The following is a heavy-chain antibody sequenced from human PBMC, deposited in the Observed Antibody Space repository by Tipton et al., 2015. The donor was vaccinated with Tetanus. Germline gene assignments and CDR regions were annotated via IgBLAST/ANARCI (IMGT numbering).Heavy chain of an antibody. V-gene: IGHV3-21*01. CDR2: LSSTSRNI. CDR1: GFAFSSYT. CDR3: AREATGGYYPAF. D-gene: IGHD3-3*01. J-gene: IGHJ1*01. Sequence: SLRLSCAASGFAFSSYTLNWVRQAPGKGLEWVSSLSSTSRNIFYSDSMKGRITVSRDNANNLLFLEMRSLRPEDTAMYYCAREATGGYYPAFWGQGTRVAVSS.